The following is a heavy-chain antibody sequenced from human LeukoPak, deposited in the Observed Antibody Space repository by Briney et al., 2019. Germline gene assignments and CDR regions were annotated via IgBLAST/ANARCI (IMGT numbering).Heavy chain of an antibody. CDR1: GGSVSRSPYY. CDR3: ARVSSSWDWYFDL. CDR2: IYYSGST. J-gene: IGHJ2*01. Sequence: SETLSLTCTVSGGSVSRSPYYWGWIRQPPGKGLEWIGNIYYSGSTYYNPSLKSRVTISVDTSKNQFSLKLSSVTAADTAVYYCARVSSSWDWYFDLWGRGTLVTVSS. D-gene: IGHD6-13*01. V-gene: IGHV4-39*07.